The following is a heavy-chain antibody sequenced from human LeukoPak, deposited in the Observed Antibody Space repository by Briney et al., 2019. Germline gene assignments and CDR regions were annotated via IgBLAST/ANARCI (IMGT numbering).Heavy chain of an antibody. V-gene: IGHV1-18*01. CDR2: ISAHNGNT. J-gene: IGHJ4*02. CDR3: VGGGINPFDY. CDR1: GYTFTSYG. D-gene: IGHD1-26*01. Sequence: ASVKVSCKASGYTFTSYGISWVRQAPGQGLEWMGWISAHNGNTNYAQKLQGRVTTSTAYMELRSLRSDDTAVYYCVGGGINPFDYWGQGTLVTVSS.